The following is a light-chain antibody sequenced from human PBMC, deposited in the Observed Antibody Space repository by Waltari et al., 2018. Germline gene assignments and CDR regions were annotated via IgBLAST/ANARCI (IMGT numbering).Light chain of an antibody. CDR3: AGWSDSLSAWV. J-gene: IGLJ3*02. V-gene: IGLV1-47*01. CDR2: KKD. Sequence: QSVLPQPPSASGTPGQRGTTSCSGSNSNLGRHHVYGYHHLPGTAPKLPIYKKDQRPSGVPDRFSGSKSGTSASLAISGLRSEDEADYYCAGWSDSLSAWVFGGGTKLTVL. CDR1: NSNLGRHH.